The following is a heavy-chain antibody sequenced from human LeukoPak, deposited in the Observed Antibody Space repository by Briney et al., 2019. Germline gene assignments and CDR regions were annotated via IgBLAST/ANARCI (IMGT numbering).Heavy chain of an antibody. V-gene: IGHV1-18*01. CDR1: GYTFTSYG. D-gene: IGHD3-10*01. Sequence: GASVKVSCKASGYTFTSYGISWVRQAPGQGLEWMGWISAYNGNTNYAQKLQGRVTMTTDTSTSTAYMELRSLRSDDTAVYYCARDPVLLWFGERNWFDPWGQGTLVTVSS. CDR3: ARDPVLLWFGERNWFDP. J-gene: IGHJ5*02. CDR2: ISAYNGNT.